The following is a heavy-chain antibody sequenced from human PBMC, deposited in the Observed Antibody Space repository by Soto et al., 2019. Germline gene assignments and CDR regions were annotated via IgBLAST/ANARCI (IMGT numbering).Heavy chain of an antibody. CDR3: ASGHWENYYDSSGNWFDP. Sequence: GASVKVSCKASGGTFSSYAISWVRQAPGQGLEWMGGIIPIFGTANYAQKFQGRVTITADESTSTAYMELSSLRSEDTAVYYCASGHWENYYDSSGNWFDPWGQGTLVTVSS. CDR2: IIPIFGTA. D-gene: IGHD3-22*01. V-gene: IGHV1-69*13. CDR1: GGTFSSYA. J-gene: IGHJ5*02.